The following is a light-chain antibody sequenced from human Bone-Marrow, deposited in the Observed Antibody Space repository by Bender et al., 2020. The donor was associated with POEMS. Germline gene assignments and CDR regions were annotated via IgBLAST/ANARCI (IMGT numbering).Light chain of an antibody. CDR1: SSDVGAYNL. CDR2: EVR. V-gene: IGLV2-23*02. J-gene: IGLJ1*01. CDR3: CSYAGTNNYV. Sequence: QSALTQPASVSGSPGQSITISCTGASSDVGAYNLVSWYQQHPGKAPKLLIYEVRKRPSGVSNRFSGSKSGNTASLTISGLQAEDEADYYCCSYAGTNNYVFGTGTKLTVL.